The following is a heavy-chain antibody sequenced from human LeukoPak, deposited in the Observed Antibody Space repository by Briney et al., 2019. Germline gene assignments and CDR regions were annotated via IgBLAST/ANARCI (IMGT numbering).Heavy chain of an antibody. Sequence: GGSLRLSCAASGFTFSNYAMSWVRQAPGKGLEWVSTISGSGRNTYYADSVKGRFTISRDNSKNTLYLQMNSLKAEDTAVYYCAKEREGHVTMIALLTRDLDYWGQGTLVIVSS. D-gene: IGHD3-22*01. CDR2: ISGSGRNT. CDR1: GFTFSNYA. V-gene: IGHV3-23*01. J-gene: IGHJ4*02. CDR3: AKEREGHVTMIALLTRDLDY.